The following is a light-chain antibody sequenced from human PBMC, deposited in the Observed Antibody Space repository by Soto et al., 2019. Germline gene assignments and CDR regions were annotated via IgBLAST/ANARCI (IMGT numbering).Light chain of an antibody. CDR1: SSDVGGYKY. J-gene: IGLJ1*01. CDR3: SSYTRTSTCV. V-gene: IGLV2-14*01. Sequence: QSALTQPASVSGSPGQAGTISCTGTSSDVGGYKYVSWYQQHPGKAPKLMIYEVSNRPSGVSNRFSASKSGNTASLTISGLQAEDEDDYYCSSYTRTSTCVFGTGTKLTVL. CDR2: EVS.